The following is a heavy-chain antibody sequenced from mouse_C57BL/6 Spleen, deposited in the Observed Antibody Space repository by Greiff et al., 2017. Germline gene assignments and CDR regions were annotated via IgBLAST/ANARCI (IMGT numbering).Heavy chain of an antibody. CDR3: ARHDLFPYFDY. J-gene: IGHJ2*01. D-gene: IGHD1-1*01. Sequence: EVKLMESGGDLVKPGGSLKLSCAASGFTFSSYGMSWVRQTPDKRLEWVATISSGGSYTYYPDSVKGRFTISRDNAKNTLYLQMSSLKSDDTAMYYCARHDLFPYFDYWGKGTTLTVSS. CDR1: GFTFSSYG. CDR2: ISSGGSYT. V-gene: IGHV5-6*01.